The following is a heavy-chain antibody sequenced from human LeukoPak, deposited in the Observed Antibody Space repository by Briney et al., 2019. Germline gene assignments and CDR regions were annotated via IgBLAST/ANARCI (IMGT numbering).Heavy chain of an antibody. Sequence: ASVKVSCKVSGYTLTELSMHWVRQAPGKGLEWMGGFDPEDGETIYAQKFQGRVTMTEDTSTDTAYMELSSLRSEDTAVYYCATGTQSEWELRGGIRFDYWGQGTLVTVSS. D-gene: IGHD1-26*01. CDR3: ATGTQSEWELRGGIRFDY. J-gene: IGHJ4*02. CDR2: FDPEDGET. CDR1: GYTLTELS. V-gene: IGHV1-24*01.